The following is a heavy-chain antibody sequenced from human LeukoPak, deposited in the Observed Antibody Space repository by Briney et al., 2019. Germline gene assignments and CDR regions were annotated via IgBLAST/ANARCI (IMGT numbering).Heavy chain of an antibody. D-gene: IGHD4-17*01. CDR2: IWYDGSNE. CDR1: GFTFSSYG. J-gene: IGHJ4*02. CDR3: ARATYGDYGYYFDY. Sequence: PGGSLRLSCAASGFTFSSYGMHWVRQAPGKGLEWVAVIWYDGSNEYYADSVKGRFTISRDNSKNTLYLQMNSLRAEDTAVYYCARATYGDYGYYFDYWGQGTLVTVSS. V-gene: IGHV3-33*01.